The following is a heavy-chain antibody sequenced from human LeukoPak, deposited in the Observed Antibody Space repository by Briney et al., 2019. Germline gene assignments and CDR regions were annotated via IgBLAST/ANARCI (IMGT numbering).Heavy chain of an antibody. CDR2: ISAYNGNT. CDR3: ARGFLSGSYPWGFDY. J-gene: IGHJ4*02. Sequence: ASVKVSCKASGYTFSSCGIGWVRQAPGQGLEWMGWISAYNGNTNYAQNLQGRVTMTTDTSTSTAYMELRSLRSDDTAVYYCARGFLSGSYPWGFDYWGQGTLVTVSS. V-gene: IGHV1-18*01. CDR1: GYTFSSCG. D-gene: IGHD1-26*01.